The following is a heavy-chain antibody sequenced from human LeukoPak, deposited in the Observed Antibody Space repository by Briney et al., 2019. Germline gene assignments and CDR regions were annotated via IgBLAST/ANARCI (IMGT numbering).Heavy chain of an antibody. V-gene: IGHV1-46*01. CDR2: INPSGGST. J-gene: IGHJ4*02. Sequence: GASVKVSCKASGYTFTSYYMHWVRQAPGQGLEWMGIINPSGGSTSHAQKFQGRVTMTRDTSTSTVYMELSSLRSEDTAVYYCARDMAYCGGDCFARGVGTFDYWGQGTLVTVSS. CDR3: ARDMAYCGGDCFARGVGTFDY. D-gene: IGHD2-21*02. CDR1: GYTFTSYY.